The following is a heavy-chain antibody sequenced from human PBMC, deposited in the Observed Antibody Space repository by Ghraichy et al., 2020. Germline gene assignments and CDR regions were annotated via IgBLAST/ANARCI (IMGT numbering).Heavy chain of an antibody. V-gene: IGHV3-48*02. CDR3: ARGSKVVRFFYYDGMDV. Sequence: GESLNISCVGSGFTFSSYSMNWVRQSPGKGLECVSYITSSSRTISYADSVKGRFTISRDNGQNSLYLQMNSLRDDDTAVYYCARGSKVVRFFYYDGMDVWGQGTTVTVSS. J-gene: IGHJ6*02. D-gene: IGHD4-23*01. CDR1: GFTFSSYS. CDR2: ITSSSRTI.